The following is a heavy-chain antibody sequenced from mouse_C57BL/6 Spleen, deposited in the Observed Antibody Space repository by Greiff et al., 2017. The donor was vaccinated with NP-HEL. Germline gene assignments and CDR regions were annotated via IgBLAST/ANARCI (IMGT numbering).Heavy chain of an antibody. Sequence: VQLQQPGAELVKPGASVKMSCKASGYTFTSYWITWVKQRPGQGLEWIGDIYPGSGSTNYNEKFKSKATLTVDTSSSTAYMQLSSLTSEDSAVYYCARVDYYGSSSYAMDYWGQGTSVTVSS. CDR3: ARVDYYGSSSYAMDY. D-gene: IGHD1-1*01. J-gene: IGHJ4*01. CDR2: IYPGSGST. CDR1: GYTFTSYW. V-gene: IGHV1-55*01.